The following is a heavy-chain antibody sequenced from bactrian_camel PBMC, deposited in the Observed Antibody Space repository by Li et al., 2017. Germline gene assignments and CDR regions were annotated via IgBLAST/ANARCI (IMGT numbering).Heavy chain of an antibody. Sequence: VQLVESGGGSVQPGGSLRLSCVASEWTPSSNCMGWFRQPPGKEREAVATIYTGGGGSAYYADSVKGRFTISQERANAKYTVYLQLNDLKPEDTAMYYCAAGPPAIPPYLGDYMYNDWGQGTQVTVST. CDR2: IYTGGGGSA. J-gene: IGHJ4*01. D-gene: IGHD4*01. CDR3: AAGPPAIPPYLGDYMYND. V-gene: IGHV3S40*01. CDR1: EWTPSSNC.